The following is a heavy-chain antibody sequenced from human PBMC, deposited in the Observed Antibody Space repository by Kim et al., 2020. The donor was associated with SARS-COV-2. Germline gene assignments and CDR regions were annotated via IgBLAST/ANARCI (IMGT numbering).Heavy chain of an antibody. D-gene: IGHD4-17*01. Sequence: ADSVKGGITSSRDNSKNTLYMLMNSLRAEDTAVYYCAKARNAVTTLAVDIWGQGTMVTVSS. CDR3: AKARNAVTTLAVDI. V-gene: IGHV3-30*02. J-gene: IGHJ3*02.